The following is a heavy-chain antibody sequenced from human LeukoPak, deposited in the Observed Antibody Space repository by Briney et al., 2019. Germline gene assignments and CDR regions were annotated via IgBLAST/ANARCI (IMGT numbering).Heavy chain of an antibody. Sequence: GASVKVSCKASEYTFTTHGISWVRQAPGQGLEWMGWISGYNGNTEYAPRLQGRITMTKDSSSATAYMELRGLTSGDTAVYYCARVSGYISGLYFDYWGQGTLVTVSS. J-gene: IGHJ4*02. CDR1: EYTFTTHG. V-gene: IGHV1-18*01. CDR2: ISGYNGNT. CDR3: ARVSGYISGLYFDY. D-gene: IGHD5-18*01.